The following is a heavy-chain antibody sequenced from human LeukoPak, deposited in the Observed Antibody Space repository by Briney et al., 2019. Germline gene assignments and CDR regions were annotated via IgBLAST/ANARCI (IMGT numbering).Heavy chain of an antibody. CDR1: GFTFNNHW. CDR2: ISYDGSNK. Sequence: GGSLRLSCAASGFTFNNHWMHWVRQAPGKGLEWVAVISYDGSNKYSADSVKGRFTISRDNSKNTLYLQMNSLRPEDTAVYYCATDHGFHYGAYFDYWGQGTLVTVSS. D-gene: IGHD4-17*01. CDR3: ATDHGFHYGAYFDY. J-gene: IGHJ4*02. V-gene: IGHV3-30*03.